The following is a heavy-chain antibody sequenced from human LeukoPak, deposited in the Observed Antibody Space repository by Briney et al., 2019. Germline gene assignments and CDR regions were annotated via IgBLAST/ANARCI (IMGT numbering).Heavy chain of an antibody. Sequence: GGSLRVSCAASGFSFSSYSMNWVRQAPGKGLERVSAISSSSSYIYYADSVKGRFTISRDNAKSSLYLQMNSLRAEDTAVYYCARDRGYDYVWGSYRYTDPFDYWGQGTLVTVSS. V-gene: IGHV3-21*01. D-gene: IGHD3-16*02. CDR3: ARDRGYDYVWGSYRYTDPFDY. CDR2: ISSSSSYI. CDR1: GFSFSSYS. J-gene: IGHJ4*02.